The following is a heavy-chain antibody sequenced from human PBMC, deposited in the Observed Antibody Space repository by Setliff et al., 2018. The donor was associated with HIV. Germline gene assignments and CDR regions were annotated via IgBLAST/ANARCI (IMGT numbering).Heavy chain of an antibody. V-gene: IGHV4-4*09. CDR2: INSSGAT. CDR3: ARRGRFMGWFDP. Sequence: SETLSLTCTVSGGSFSNFFWNWIRQPPGKGLEWIGYINSSGATNYNPSLKRRVNISIDPSKNHFTLRLSSVTVADTALYYCARRGRFMGWFDPWGQGSLVTVSS. CDR1: GGSFSNFF. D-gene: IGHD3-3*01. J-gene: IGHJ5*02.